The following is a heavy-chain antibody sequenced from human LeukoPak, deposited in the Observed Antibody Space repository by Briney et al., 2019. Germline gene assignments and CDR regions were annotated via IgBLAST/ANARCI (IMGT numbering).Heavy chain of an antibody. J-gene: IGHJ6*03. CDR1: GFTFNYYN. Sequence: GGSLRLSCAASGFTFNYYNMNWVRQAPGKALEWVSSITSSGAYIFYADSVRGRFTISRDNAKDSLYLQMNSLGPEDTAVYYCARDPYSGNYGNYYYYYMDVWGKGTTVTISS. V-gene: IGHV3-21*01. D-gene: IGHD1-26*01. CDR3: ARDPYSGNYGNYYYYYMDV. CDR2: ITSSGAYI.